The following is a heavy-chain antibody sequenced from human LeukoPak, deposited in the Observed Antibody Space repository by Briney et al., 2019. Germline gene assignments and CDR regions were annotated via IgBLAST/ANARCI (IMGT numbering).Heavy chain of an antibody. D-gene: IGHD5-12*01. CDR2: ISGSGGST. V-gene: IGHV3-23*01. Sequence: GGSLRLSCAASGFTFSNAWMSWVRQAPGKGLEWVSAISGSGGSTYYADSVKGRFTISRDNSKNTLYLQMNSLRAEDTAVYYCAKGHHSGYIQGDYWGQGTLVTVSS. CDR1: GFTFSNAW. CDR3: AKGHHSGYIQGDY. J-gene: IGHJ4*02.